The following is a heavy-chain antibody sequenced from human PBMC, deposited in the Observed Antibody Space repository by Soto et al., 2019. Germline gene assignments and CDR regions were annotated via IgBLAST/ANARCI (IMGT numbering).Heavy chain of an antibody. CDR1: GGSFSGYY. Sequence: SETLSLTCAVYGGSFSGYYWSWIRQPPGKGLEWIGEINHSGSTNYNPSLKSRVTISVDTSKNQFSLKLSSVTAADTAVYYCASVGTTVTTQIIDYWGRGTLVTVSS. CDR2: INHSGST. V-gene: IGHV4-34*01. D-gene: IGHD4-17*01. J-gene: IGHJ4*02. CDR3: ASVGTTVTTQIIDY.